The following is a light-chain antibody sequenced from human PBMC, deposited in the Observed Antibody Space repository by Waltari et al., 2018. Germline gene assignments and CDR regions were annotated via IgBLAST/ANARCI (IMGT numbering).Light chain of an antibody. CDR2: GAS. J-gene: IGKJ3*01. CDR1: QSVTSNY. V-gene: IGKV3-20*01. CDR3: QQYDYSALFT. Sequence: EIVLTQSPGTLSLSPGERATLSCRASQSVTSNYLAWYQQKPGQAPRRLIFGASSRATGIPDRVSGSGSGTDFTLTISRLEPEDFAVYYCQQYDYSALFTFGPGTKVDIK.